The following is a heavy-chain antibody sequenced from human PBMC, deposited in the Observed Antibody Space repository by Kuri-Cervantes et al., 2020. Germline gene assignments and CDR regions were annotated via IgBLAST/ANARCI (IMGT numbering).Heavy chain of an antibody. Sequence: SETLSLTCTVSGGSVSSGRYYWSWIRQPPGKGLEWIGYIFYSGSTNYNPSLKSRVTISVDMSKNQFSLNLRFVTAADTAVYYCARESGETDAFDIWGQGTMVTVSS. D-gene: IGHD7-27*01. J-gene: IGHJ3*02. CDR3: ARESGETDAFDI. V-gene: IGHV4-61*01. CDR1: GGSVSSGRYY. CDR2: IFYSGST.